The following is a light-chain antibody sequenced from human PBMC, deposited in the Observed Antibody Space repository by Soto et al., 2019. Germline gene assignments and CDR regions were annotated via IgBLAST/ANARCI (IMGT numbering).Light chain of an antibody. CDR1: SSDVGGYNY. CDR3: SSYAGSSNV. J-gene: IGLJ6*01. Sequence: QSALTQPPSASGSPGQSVAISCTGTSSDVGGYNYVSWYQQHPGKAPKFMIYEVNKRPSGVPDRFSGSKSGNTASLTVSGIQAEDEADYSCSSYAGSSNVFGTGTKLTVL. V-gene: IGLV2-8*01. CDR2: EVN.